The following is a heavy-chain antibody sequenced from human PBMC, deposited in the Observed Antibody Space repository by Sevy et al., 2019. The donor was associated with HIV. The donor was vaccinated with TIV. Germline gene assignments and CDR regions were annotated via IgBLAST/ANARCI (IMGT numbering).Heavy chain of an antibody. CDR1: GFTFSSYW. CDR2: IKQDGSEK. D-gene: IGHD4-17*01. Sequence: GGSLRLSCAASGFTFSSYWMSWVRQAPGKGLEWVANIKQDGSEKYYVDSVKGRFTISRDNAKNSLYPQMNSLRAEDTAVYYCARIDYGAARGAFDIWGQGTMVTVSS. V-gene: IGHV3-7*03. CDR3: ARIDYGAARGAFDI. J-gene: IGHJ3*02.